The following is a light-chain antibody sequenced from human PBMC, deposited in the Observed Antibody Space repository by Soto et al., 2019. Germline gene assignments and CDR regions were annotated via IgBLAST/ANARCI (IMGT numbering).Light chain of an antibody. CDR3: HHYNTYYRT. CDR1: QSISTW. V-gene: IGKV1-5*03. Sequence: DIPMTQSPSTLSASVGDRVTITCRASQSISTWLAWYQQKPGKAPKLLIYKASDLESGVPSRFSGSGSGTEFTLTISSLQPDDFATYYCHHYNTYYRTFGQGTKVEI. CDR2: KAS. J-gene: IGKJ1*01.